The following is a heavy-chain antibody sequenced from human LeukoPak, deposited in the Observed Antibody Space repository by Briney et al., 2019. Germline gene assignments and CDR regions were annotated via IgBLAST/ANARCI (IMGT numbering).Heavy chain of an antibody. CDR3: AKVVGFDYYDSSGYYRVDDAFDI. CDR1: GFTFDDYA. Sequence: PGGSLRLSCAASGFTFDDYAMHWVRQAPGKGLEWVSGISWNSGSIGYADSVKGRLTISRDNAKNSLYLQMNSLRAEDTALYYCAKVVGFDYYDSSGYYRVDDAFDIWGQGTMVTVSS. J-gene: IGHJ3*02. V-gene: IGHV3-9*01. CDR2: ISWNSGSI. D-gene: IGHD3-22*01.